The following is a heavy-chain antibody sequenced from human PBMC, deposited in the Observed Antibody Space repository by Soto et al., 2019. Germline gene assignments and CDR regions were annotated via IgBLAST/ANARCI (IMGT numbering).Heavy chain of an antibody. V-gene: IGHV3-48*03. CDR3: ASLLSPDYYGMDV. J-gene: IGHJ6*02. Sequence: EVQLVEAGGGLVQPGGSLSLSCAASGFTFSSYEMNWVRQAPGKGLEWVSYISSSGSTIYYADSVKGRFTISRHNAKNSLYLQMNSLRAEDTAVYYCASLLSPDYYGMDVWGQGTTVTVSS. CDR1: GFTFSSYE. CDR2: ISSSGSTI.